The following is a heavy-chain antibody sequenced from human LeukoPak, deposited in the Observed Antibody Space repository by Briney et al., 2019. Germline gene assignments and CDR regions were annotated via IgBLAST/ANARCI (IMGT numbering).Heavy chain of an antibody. CDR2: IYHSGST. CDR3: ARARILGPTETDAFDI. J-gene: IGHJ3*02. V-gene: IGHV4-59*01. D-gene: IGHD1-26*01. CDR1: GGSISSYY. Sequence: SETLSLTCTVSGGSISSYYWSWIRQPPGKGLEWIGYIYHSGSTNYNPSLKSRVTISVDTSKDQFSLKLSSVTAADTAVYYCARARILGPTETDAFDIWGPGTMVTVSS.